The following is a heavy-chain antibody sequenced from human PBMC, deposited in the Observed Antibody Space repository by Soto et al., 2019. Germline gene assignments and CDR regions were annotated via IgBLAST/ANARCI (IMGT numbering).Heavy chain of an antibody. CDR3: AGGLLRGPLDY. D-gene: IGHD3-16*01. CDR2: ISGSGDST. CDR1: GFTFSSYA. J-gene: IGHJ4*02. Sequence: PGGSLRLSCAASGFTFSSYAMSWVRQAPGKGLEWVSGISGSGDSTYYADSVKGRFTISRDNSKNTLYLQMNNLRAEDTAIYYCAGGLLRGPLDYCGPGTLVTVSS. V-gene: IGHV3-23*01.